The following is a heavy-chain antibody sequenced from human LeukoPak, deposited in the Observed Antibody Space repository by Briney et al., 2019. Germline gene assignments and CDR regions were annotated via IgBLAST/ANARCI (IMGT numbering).Heavy chain of an antibody. CDR1: GLTFSSFW. J-gene: IGHJ4*02. Sequence: PGGSLRLSCAASGLTFSSFWMSWVRQAPGKGLEWVANIKHDGSETYYLDSVKGRFTISRDNAKNSLYIQMNSLRAEDTAVYYCARKWLFNYFDNWGQGTPVTVSS. CDR3: ARKWLFNYFDN. D-gene: IGHD3-22*01. CDR2: IKHDGSET. V-gene: IGHV3-7*01.